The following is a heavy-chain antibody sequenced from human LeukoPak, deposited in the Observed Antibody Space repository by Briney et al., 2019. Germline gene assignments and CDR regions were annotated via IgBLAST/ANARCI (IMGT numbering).Heavy chain of an antibody. CDR2: MNPNSGNT. D-gene: IGHD6-13*01. CDR1: GYSFTSHD. Sequence: ASVKVSCKASGYSFTSHDINRVRQATGQGLEWMGWMNPNSGNTGCAQKFQDRVTMTRNTSMSTAYLELSSLGSEDTAMYYCASALKRGSAGTLIDHWGQGTLVTVSS. J-gene: IGHJ4*02. CDR3: ASALKRGSAGTLIDH. V-gene: IGHV1-8*01.